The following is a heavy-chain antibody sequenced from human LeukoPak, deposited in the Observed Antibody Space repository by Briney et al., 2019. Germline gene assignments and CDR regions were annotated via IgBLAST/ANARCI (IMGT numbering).Heavy chain of an antibody. Sequence: GGSLRLSCAASGFTFSSYSMNWVRQAPGKGLEWVSSISSSSSYIYYADSVKGRFTISRDNAKNSLYLQMNSLRAEDTAVYYCARVQRITMIVGANWFDPWGQGTLVTVSS. V-gene: IGHV3-21*01. D-gene: IGHD3-22*01. CDR1: GFTFSSYS. CDR3: ARVQRITMIVGANWFDP. J-gene: IGHJ5*02. CDR2: ISSSSSYI.